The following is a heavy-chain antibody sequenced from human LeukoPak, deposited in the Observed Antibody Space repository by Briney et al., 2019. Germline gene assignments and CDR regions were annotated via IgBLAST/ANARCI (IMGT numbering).Heavy chain of an antibody. V-gene: IGHV1-8*01. CDR3: ATDRDIVVVPAVDWASYPGSNAFDI. D-gene: IGHD2-2*01. J-gene: IGHJ3*02. CDR1: GYTFTSYD. CDR2: MNPNSGNT. Sequence: RASVKVSCKASGYTFTSYDINWVRQATGQGLEWMGWMNPNSGNTGYAQKFQGRVTMTRNTSISTAYMELSSLRSEDTAVYYCATDRDIVVVPAVDWASYPGSNAFDIWGQGTMVTVSS.